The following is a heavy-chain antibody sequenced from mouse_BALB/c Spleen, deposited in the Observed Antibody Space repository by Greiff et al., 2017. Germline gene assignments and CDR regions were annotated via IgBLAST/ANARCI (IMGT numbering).Heavy chain of an antibody. CDR2: INPDSSTI. V-gene: IGHV4-1*02. J-gene: IGHJ2*01. CDR1: GYAFSRYW. D-gene: IGHD1-1*01. Sequence: EVMLVESGGGLVQPGGSLKLSCAASGYAFSRYWMSWVRQAPGKGLEWIGEINPDSSTINYTPSLKDKFIISRDNAKNTLYLQMSKVRSEDTALYYCAREPTGGYFDYWGQGTTLTVSS. CDR3: AREPTGGYFDY.